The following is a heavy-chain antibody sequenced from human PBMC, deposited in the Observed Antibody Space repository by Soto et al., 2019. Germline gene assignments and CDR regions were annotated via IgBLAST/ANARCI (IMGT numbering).Heavy chain of an antibody. CDR3: ARDMTRTVVPYFDF. CDR2: IIPISGAA. V-gene: IGHV1-69*06. CDR1: GGTFSNYV. Sequence: SVKVSCKASGGTFSNYVVNWVRQAPGQGLEWMGRIIPISGAANYAQKFQGRVTITADKSTSTSYMELTSLRSEDTAVYYCARDMTRTVVPYFDFWGQGTLVTVSS. J-gene: IGHJ4*02. D-gene: IGHD1-7*01.